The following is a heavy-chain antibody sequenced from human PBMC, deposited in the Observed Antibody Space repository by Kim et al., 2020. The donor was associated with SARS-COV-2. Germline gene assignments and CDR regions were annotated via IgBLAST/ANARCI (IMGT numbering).Heavy chain of an antibody. V-gene: IGHV1-69*13. Sequence: SVKVSCKASGGTFSSYAISWVRQAPGQGLEWMGGIIPIFGTANYAQKFQGRVTITADESTSTAYMELSSLRSEDTAVYYCAREPSNFVLRYFDSAYYYGMDVWGQGTTVTVSS. J-gene: IGHJ6*02. CDR3: AREPSNFVLRYFDSAYYYGMDV. D-gene: IGHD3-9*01. CDR1: GGTFSSYA. CDR2: IIPIFGTA.